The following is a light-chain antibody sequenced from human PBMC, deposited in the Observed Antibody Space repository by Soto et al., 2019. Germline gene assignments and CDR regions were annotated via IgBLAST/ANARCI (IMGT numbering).Light chain of an antibody. V-gene: IGLV2-23*01. Sequence: QSALTQPASVSGSPGQSITISCTGTSSDVGSYNLVSWYQQHPGKAPKFMIYEGTKRPSGVSNRFSGSKSGNTASLTISGLQAEDEADYYCCSYAGSYVVFGGGTQLTVL. CDR2: EGT. CDR1: SSDVGSYNL. CDR3: CSYAGSYVV. J-gene: IGLJ2*01.